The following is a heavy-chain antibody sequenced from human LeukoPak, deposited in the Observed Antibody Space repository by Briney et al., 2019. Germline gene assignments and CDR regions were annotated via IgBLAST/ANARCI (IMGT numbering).Heavy chain of an antibody. CDR2: ISGSDDNT. D-gene: IGHD2-15*01. V-gene: IGHV3-23*01. Sequence: GGSLRLSCAASGLIFSNYARSWVRQAPGKGLEWVSAISGSDDNTYYADSVRGRFTISRDNSKNTLYLQMNSLRAEDTAIYFCAKSRSGVSSCYNYWGQGTLDTVAS. J-gene: IGHJ4*02. CDR3: AKSRSGVSSCYNY. CDR1: GLIFSNYA.